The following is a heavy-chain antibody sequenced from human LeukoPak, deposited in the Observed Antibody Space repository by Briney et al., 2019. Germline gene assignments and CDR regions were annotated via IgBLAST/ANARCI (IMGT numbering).Heavy chain of an antibody. J-gene: IGHJ5*02. Sequence: GASVKVSCKTSGYIFTDFFIHWVRQTPGQRLEWLGSINPGVGSSDYAQKFQGRVTMTRGTSTSTVFMEMRGLRSEDTAIYYCARDLGIMADNWFDPWGQGTRVTVSS. V-gene: IGHV1-46*01. CDR1: GYIFTDFF. CDR3: ARDLGIMADNWFDP. D-gene: IGHD2-8*01. CDR2: INPGVGSS.